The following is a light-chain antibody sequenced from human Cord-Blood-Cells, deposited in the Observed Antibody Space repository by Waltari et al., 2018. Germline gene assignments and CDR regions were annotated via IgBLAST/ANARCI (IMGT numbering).Light chain of an antibody. CDR1: QSVLYSSNNKNY. CDR2: WAS. CDR3: QQYYSTPWT. V-gene: IGKV4-1*01. Sequence: DIVMTQSPDSLAVSLGEWATINCKSSQSVLYSSNNKNYLAWYQQKPGQPPKPLIYWASTLESGVPDRFSGSGSGTDFTLTISSLQAEDVAVYYCQQYYSTPWTFGQGTKVEIK. J-gene: IGKJ1*01.